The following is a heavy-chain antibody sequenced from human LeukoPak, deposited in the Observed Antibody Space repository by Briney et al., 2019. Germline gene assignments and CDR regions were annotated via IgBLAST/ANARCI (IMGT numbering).Heavy chain of an antibody. V-gene: IGHV3-30*18. D-gene: IGHD2-8*02. Sequence: PGGSLRLSCAASGFTFSSYGIHWVRQAPGKGLEWVAFISYDGSNKDYADSVKGRFTVSRDNSRNTLYLQMNNLRIEDSAVYYCTKAPLMSCTGAFCYPFDSWGQGVLVTVSS. CDR3: TKAPLMSCTGAFCYPFDS. CDR1: GFTFSSYG. J-gene: IGHJ4*02. CDR2: ISYDGSNK.